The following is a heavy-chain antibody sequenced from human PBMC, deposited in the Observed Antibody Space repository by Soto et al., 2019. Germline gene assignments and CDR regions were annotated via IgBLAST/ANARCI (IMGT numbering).Heavy chain of an antibody. Sequence: EVQLVESGGGLVQPGGSLRLPCAASGFPFNFAWMTWVRQAPGKGLEWVARIKSKAGGGTTDYATPVKGRFTISRDDSKNTLYLEMNSLETDDTAVYYCGKVRSMNCFSLDYWGQGTLVTVST. CDR3: GKVRSMNCFSLDY. CDR1: GFPFNFAW. CDR2: IKSKAGGGTT. J-gene: IGHJ4*02. D-gene: IGHD2-15*01. V-gene: IGHV3-15*01.